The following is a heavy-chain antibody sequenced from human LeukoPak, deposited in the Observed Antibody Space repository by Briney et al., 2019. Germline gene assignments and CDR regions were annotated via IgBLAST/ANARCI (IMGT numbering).Heavy chain of an antibody. D-gene: IGHD3-22*01. CDR1: KASISSGNYY. J-gene: IGHJ6*03. Sequence: SETLSLTCSVSKASISSGNYYWNWIRQPAGKGLEWVGYIYYSGSTYYNPSLRSRVTISVDTSKNQFSLKLSSVTAADTAVYYCARSSEGRYYYDSSGFSYYYYYMDVWGKGTTVTISS. CDR3: ARSSEGRYYYDSSGFSYYYYYMDV. CDR2: IYYSGST. V-gene: IGHV4-61*10.